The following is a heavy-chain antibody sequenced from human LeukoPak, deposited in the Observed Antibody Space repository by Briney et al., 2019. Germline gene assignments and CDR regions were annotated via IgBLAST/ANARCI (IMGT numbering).Heavy chain of an antibody. CDR1: GFTFSSYA. CDR2: ISYDGSNK. D-gene: IGHD6-6*01. Sequence: GGSLRLSCAASGFTFSSYAMHWVRQAPGKGLEWVAVISYDGSNKYYADSVKGRFTISRDNSKNTLYLQMNSLRAEDTAVYYCARMGSSSSYAYYGMDVWGQGTTVTVSS. CDR3: ARMGSSSSYAYYGMDV. V-gene: IGHV3-30-3*01. J-gene: IGHJ6*02.